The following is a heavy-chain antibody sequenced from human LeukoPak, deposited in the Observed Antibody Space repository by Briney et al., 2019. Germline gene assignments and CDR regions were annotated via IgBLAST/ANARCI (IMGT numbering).Heavy chain of an antibody. D-gene: IGHD4-17*01. CDR1: GGSMSSYY. Sequence: PSETLSLTCTVSGGSMSSYYWSWIRQPPGKGLEWIGYIYYSGSTNYSPSLKSRVTISVDTSKNQFSLKLSSVTAADTAVYYCASLHDYGDYLYAFDIWGQGTMVTVSS. V-gene: IGHV4-59*08. CDR2: IYYSGST. J-gene: IGHJ3*02. CDR3: ASLHDYGDYLYAFDI.